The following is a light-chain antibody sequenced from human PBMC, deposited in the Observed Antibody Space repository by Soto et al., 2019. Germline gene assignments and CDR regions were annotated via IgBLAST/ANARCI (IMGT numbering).Light chain of an antibody. CDR1: SSDVGGYNY. CDR3: SSYTSSSTSYV. Sequence: QSALTQPASVSGSPGQSITISCTGTSSDVGGYNYVSWYQQHPGKAPKLMIYDVSNRPSGVSNRFSGSKSGNTASLTISGLQAEDEADYYCSSYTSSSTSYVFGTGTTLTVL. J-gene: IGLJ1*01. CDR2: DVS. V-gene: IGLV2-14*01.